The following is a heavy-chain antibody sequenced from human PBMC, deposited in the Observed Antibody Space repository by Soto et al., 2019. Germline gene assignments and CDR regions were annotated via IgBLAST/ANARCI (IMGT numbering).Heavy chain of an antibody. CDR3: ARERDGYSYGYDYYYGMDV. Sequence: QVQLQESGPGLVKPSETLSLTCTVSGGSISSYYWSWIRQPPGKGLEWIGYIYYSGSTNYNPSLKRRVTISVDTSKNQFSLKLSSVTAADTAVYYCARERDGYSYGYDYYYGMDVWGQGTTVTVSS. J-gene: IGHJ6*02. V-gene: IGHV4-59*01. D-gene: IGHD5-18*01. CDR2: IYYSGST. CDR1: GGSISSYY.